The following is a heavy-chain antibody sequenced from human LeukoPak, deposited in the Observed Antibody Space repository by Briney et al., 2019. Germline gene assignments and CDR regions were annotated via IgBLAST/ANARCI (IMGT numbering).Heavy chain of an antibody. D-gene: IGHD3-10*01. CDR3: ARDALMVRGLINWFDP. CDR2: ISSSSTYI. V-gene: IGHV3-21*01. J-gene: IGHJ5*02. Sequence: PGGSLRHSCAASGFTFSSYTMNWVRQAPGKGLEWVSSISSSSTYIYYADSVKGRFTISRDNAKNSLYLQMNSLRAEDTAVYYCARDALMVRGLINWFDPWGQGTLVTVSS. CDR1: GFTFSSYT.